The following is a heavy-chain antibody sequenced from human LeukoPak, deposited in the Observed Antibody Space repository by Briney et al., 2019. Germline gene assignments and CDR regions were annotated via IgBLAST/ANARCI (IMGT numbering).Heavy chain of an antibody. Sequence: SETLSLTCTVSGDSISTSKSYWGWIRQPPLKGLEWIGSIYYTGTADYNPSLKSRVTISIDTSKNQFSLKLTSVTAADTAVYYCARDPGYSGTYKNAYYYYYYMDVWGKGTTVTVSS. CDR2: IYYTGTA. CDR1: GDSISTSKSY. D-gene: IGHD1-26*01. J-gene: IGHJ6*03. CDR3: ARDPGYSGTYKNAYYYYYYMDV. V-gene: IGHV4-39*07.